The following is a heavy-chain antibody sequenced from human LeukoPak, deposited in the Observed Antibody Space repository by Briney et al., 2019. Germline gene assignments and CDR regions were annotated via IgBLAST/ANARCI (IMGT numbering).Heavy chain of an antibody. CDR3: ARDSSSWYGEIGY. CDR1: GFTFSSYA. CDR2: ISGSGGST. Sequence: PGGSLRLSCAASGFTFSSYAMSWVRQAPGKGLEWVSAISGSGGSTYYADSVKGRFTISRDNSKNTLYLQMNSLRAEDTAVYYCARDSSSWYGEIGYWGQGTLVTVSS. D-gene: IGHD6-13*01. J-gene: IGHJ4*02. V-gene: IGHV3-23*01.